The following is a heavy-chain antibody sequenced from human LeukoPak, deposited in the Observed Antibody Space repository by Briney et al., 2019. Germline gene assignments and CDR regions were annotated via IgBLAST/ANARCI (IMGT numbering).Heavy chain of an antibody. D-gene: IGHD3-10*01. J-gene: IGHJ4*02. CDR2: ISGSGGST. V-gene: IGHV3-23*01. Sequence: GGSLRLSCAASGFTFSSYAMSWVRQAPGKGLEWVSAISGSGGSTYYADSVKGRFTISRDNSKDTLYLQMNSLRAEDTAVYYCAKDLVSGSEGYYFDYWGQGTLVTVSS. CDR1: GFTFSSYA. CDR3: AKDLVSGSEGYYFDY.